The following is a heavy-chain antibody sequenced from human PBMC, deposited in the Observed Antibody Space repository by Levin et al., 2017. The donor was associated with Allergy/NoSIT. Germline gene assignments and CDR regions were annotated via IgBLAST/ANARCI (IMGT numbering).Heavy chain of an antibody. CDR2: IGTAGDT. J-gene: IGHJ4*02. V-gene: IGHV3-13*01. CDR1: GFTFSSYD. D-gene: IGHD6-13*01. CDR3: ARANRIAAAGAVFDY. Sequence: PSETLSLTCAASGFTFSSYDMHWVRQATGKGLEWVSAIGTAGDTYYPGSVKGRFTISRENAKNSLYLQMNSLRAGDTAVYYCARANRIAAAGAVFDYWGQGTLVTVSS.